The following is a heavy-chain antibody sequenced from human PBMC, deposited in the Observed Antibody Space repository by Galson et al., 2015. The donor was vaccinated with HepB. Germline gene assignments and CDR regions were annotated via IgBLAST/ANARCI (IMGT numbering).Heavy chain of an antibody. J-gene: IGHJ4*02. CDR3: ARGHCSSTSCHYYFDY. Sequence: SLRLSCAASGFTFSDYHMSWIRQAPGKGLEWVSYISSSSSYTNYADSVKGRFTISRDNAKNSLYLQMNSLRAEDTAVYYCARGHCSSTSCHYYFDYWDQGTLVTVSS. V-gene: IGHV3-11*06. CDR1: GFTFSDYH. CDR2: ISSSSSYT. D-gene: IGHD2-2*01.